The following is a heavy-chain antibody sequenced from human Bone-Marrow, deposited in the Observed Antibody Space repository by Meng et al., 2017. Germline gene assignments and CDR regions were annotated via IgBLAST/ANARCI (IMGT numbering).Heavy chain of an antibody. J-gene: IGHJ3*02. V-gene: IGHV3-23*01. Sequence: GESLKISCAASGFTFSSYAMSWVRQAPGKGLEWVSAISGSGGSTYYADSVKGRFTISRDNSKNTLYLQMNSLRAEDTAVYYCAKEFVWFNTRWIAAFDIWGQGTRVTGSS. CDR1: GFTFSSYA. CDR3: AKEFVWFNTRWIAAFDI. CDR2: ISGSGGST. D-gene: IGHD3-10*01.